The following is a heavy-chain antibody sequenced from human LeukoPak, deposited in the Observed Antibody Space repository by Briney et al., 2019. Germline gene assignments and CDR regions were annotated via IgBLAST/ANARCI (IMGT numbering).Heavy chain of an antibody. CDR2: ISWNSGSI. CDR1: GFTFDDYA. CDR3: AKYMGPFYCSSTSCSPGPYGMDV. V-gene: IGHV3-9*01. Sequence: PGGSLRLSCAASGFTFDDYAMHWVRQAPGKGLEWVSGISWNSGSIGYADSVKGRFTISRDNAKNSLYLQMNSLRAEDTALYYCAKYMGPFYCSSTSCSPGPYGMDVWGQGTTVTVSS. D-gene: IGHD2-2*01. J-gene: IGHJ6*02.